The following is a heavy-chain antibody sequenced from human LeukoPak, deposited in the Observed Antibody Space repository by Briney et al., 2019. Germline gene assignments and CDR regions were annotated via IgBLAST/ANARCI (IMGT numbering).Heavy chain of an antibody. CDR2: INAGNGNT. CDR3: ARGQSFRLNYFDY. Sequence: WASVNVSCKASGYTFTSYAMHWVRQAPGQRLEWMGWINAGNGNTKYSQKFQGRVTITRDTSASTAYMELSSLRSEDTAVYYCARGQSFRLNYFDYWGQGTLVTVSS. V-gene: IGHV1-3*01. J-gene: IGHJ4*02. CDR1: GYTFTSYA. D-gene: IGHD1-26*01.